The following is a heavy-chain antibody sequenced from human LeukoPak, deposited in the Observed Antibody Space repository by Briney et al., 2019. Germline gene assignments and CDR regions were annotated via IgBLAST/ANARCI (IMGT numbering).Heavy chain of an antibody. V-gene: IGHV1-2*02. J-gene: IGHJ4*02. CDR2: INPNSGGT. Sequence: ASVKVSCKASGYTFTGYYMHWVRQAPGQGLEWMGWINPNSGGTNYAQKFQGRVTMTRDTSISTAYMELSRLRSDDTAVYYCARDGYYDSSGHAPYPYFDYWGQGTLVTVSS. D-gene: IGHD3-22*01. CDR1: GYTFTGYY. CDR3: ARDGYYDSSGHAPYPYFDY.